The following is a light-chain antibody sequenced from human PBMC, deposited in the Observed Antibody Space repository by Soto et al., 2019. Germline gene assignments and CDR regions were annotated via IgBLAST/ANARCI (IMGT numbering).Light chain of an antibody. J-gene: IGKJ4*01. CDR3: QPCQTPLT. CDR1: QSINSN. CDR2: GAS. V-gene: IGKV3-15*01. Sequence: EIVMTQSPATLSVSPGERATLSCRASQSINSNFVWYQQKPGQAPRLLIYGASTRATGVPARFSGSWGGTEVTLTNSLLQSGDFAGDDCQPCQTPLTFGGGNTVEIK.